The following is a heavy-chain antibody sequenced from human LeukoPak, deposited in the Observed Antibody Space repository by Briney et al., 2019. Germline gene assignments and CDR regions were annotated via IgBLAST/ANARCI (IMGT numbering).Heavy chain of an antibody. CDR2: ISSSGSYI. Sequence: GGSLRLSCAASGFTFSSYSMNWVRQAPGKGLEWVSSISSSGSYIYYADSVKGRFTISRDNAKNSLYLQVNSLRAEDTAVYYCARDTGIAVAGTDYYYYGMDVWGQGTTVTVSS. CDR1: GFTFSSYS. V-gene: IGHV3-21*01. D-gene: IGHD6-19*01. J-gene: IGHJ6*02. CDR3: ARDTGIAVAGTDYYYYGMDV.